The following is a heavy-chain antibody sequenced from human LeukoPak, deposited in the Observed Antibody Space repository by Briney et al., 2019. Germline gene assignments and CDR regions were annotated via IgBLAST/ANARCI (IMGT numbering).Heavy chain of an antibody. V-gene: IGHV4-59*02. D-gene: IGHD1-14*01. Sequence: SETLSLTCTVSGGSVSNYYWSWIRQSPGKGLEWIGYIYYTETSYNPSLKSRVTISADTSKNQFSLTLYSVTAADTAVYYCASNRAYNDYWGQGTLVTVSS. CDR2: IYYTET. J-gene: IGHJ4*02. CDR3: ASNRAYNDY. CDR1: GGSVSNYY.